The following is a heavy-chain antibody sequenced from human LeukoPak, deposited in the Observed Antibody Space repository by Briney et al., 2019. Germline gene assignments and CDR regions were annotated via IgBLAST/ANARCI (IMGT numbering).Heavy chain of an antibody. Sequence: GGSLRLSCAASGFTFSSNSMNWVRQVPGKGLEWVASISSWSTYMYYADSLKGRFTISRDNAKNSVYLQMNSLRAEDTAVYYCAREGFDYWGQGTLVPVSS. CDR2: ISSWSTYM. CDR3: AREGFDY. J-gene: IGHJ4*02. CDR1: GFTFSSNS. V-gene: IGHV3-21*01.